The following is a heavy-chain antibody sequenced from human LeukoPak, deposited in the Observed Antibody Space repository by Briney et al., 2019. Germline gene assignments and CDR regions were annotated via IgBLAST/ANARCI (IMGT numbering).Heavy chain of an antibody. CDR2: INHSGST. D-gene: IGHD6-19*01. Sequence: LETLSLTCAVYGGSFSGYYWSWIRQPPGKGLEWIGEINHSGSTNYNPSLKSRVTISVDTSKNQFSLKLSSVTAADTAVYYCARSRIAVAGFDYWGQGTLVTVSS. J-gene: IGHJ4*02. CDR1: GGSFSGYY. CDR3: ARSRIAVAGFDY. V-gene: IGHV4-34*01.